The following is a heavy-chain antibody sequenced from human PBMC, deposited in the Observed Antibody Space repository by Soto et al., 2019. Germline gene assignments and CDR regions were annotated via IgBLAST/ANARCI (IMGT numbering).Heavy chain of an antibody. V-gene: IGHV1-69*06. CDR2: IIPIFGTA. CDR1: GGTFSSYA. J-gene: IGHJ5*02. D-gene: IGHD1-7*01. CDR3: ARGTGTTSDWFDP. Sequence: QVQLVQSGAEVKKPGSSVKVSCKASGGTFSSYAISWVRQAPGQGLEWMGGIIPIFGTANYAQKFQGRVTMTRDTSTSTVYMELSSLRSGDTAVYYCARGTGTTSDWFDPWGQGTLVTVSS.